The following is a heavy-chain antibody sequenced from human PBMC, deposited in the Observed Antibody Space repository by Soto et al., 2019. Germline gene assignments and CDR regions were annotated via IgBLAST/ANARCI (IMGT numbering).Heavy chain of an antibody. CDR2: RKPNGGNT. CDR3: AKGSSRCYYYYYMDV. J-gene: IGHJ6*03. D-gene: IGHD6-13*01. Sequence: QVQLVQSGAEVKKPGASVKVSCKASGYTFTSCDIKWVRQATGQGLEWMGWRKPNGGNTGYEQKFQGRVTMTRNTSISTAYMELSSLRSEDTAVYYCAKGSSRCYYYYYMDVWGKGTTVTVSS. V-gene: IGHV1-8*01. CDR1: GYTFTSCD.